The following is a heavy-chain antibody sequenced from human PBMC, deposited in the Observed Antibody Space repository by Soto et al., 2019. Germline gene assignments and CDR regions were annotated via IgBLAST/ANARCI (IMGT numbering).Heavy chain of an antibody. V-gene: IGHV3-21*01. Sequence: VRQAPWKGLEWVSSISSSSSYIYYADSVKGRFTISRDNAKNSLYLQMNSLRAEDTAVYYCARGGSIAARPLDYWGQGTLVTVSS. CDR2: ISSSSSYI. D-gene: IGHD6-6*01. CDR3: ARGGSIAARPLDY. J-gene: IGHJ4*02.